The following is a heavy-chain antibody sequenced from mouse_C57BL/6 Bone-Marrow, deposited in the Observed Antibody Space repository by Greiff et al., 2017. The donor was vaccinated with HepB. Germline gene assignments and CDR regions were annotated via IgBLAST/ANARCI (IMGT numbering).Heavy chain of an antibody. V-gene: IGHV1-64*01. Sequence: QVHVKQSGAELVKPGASVKLSCKASGYTFTSYWMHWVKQRPGQGLEWIGMIHPNSGSTNYNEKFKSKATLTVDKSSSTAYMQLSSLTSEDSAVYYCARAYSNYDDYWGQGTTLTVSS. CDR1: GYTFTSYW. J-gene: IGHJ2*01. D-gene: IGHD2-5*01. CDR2: IHPNSGST. CDR3: ARAYSNYDDY.